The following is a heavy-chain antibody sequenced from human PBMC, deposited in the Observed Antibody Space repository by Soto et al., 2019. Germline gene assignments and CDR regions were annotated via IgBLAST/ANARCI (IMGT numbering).Heavy chain of an antibody. CDR2: IRGSGSTT. D-gene: IGHD3-16*01. V-gene: IGHV3-23*01. Sequence: EVQLLQSGGGLVQPGGSLRLSCAASGFTFNKSAMSWARQTPGKGLEWASSIRGSGSTTHYAESVKDRLTSSRDNATNTLYLQMNSMGVADAAIYYCAKRPSWGDYWCQGTMVTVSS. J-gene: IGHJ4*02. CDR1: GFTFNKSA. CDR3: AKRPSWGDY.